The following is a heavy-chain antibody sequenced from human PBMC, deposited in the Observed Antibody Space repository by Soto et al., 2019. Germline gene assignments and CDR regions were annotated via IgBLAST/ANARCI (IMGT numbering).Heavy chain of an antibody. CDR2: ISGSGGST. CDR1: GFTFSSYA. J-gene: IGHJ4*02. Sequence: GGSLRLSCAASGFTFSSYAMSWVRQAPGKGLEWVSAISGSGGSTYYADSVKGRFTISRDNSKNTLYLQMNSLRAEDTAVYYCAKSQVLRFVEWLPVSPYFGYWGQGTLVTVSS. CDR3: AKSQVLRFVEWLPVSPYFGY. D-gene: IGHD3-3*01. V-gene: IGHV3-23*01.